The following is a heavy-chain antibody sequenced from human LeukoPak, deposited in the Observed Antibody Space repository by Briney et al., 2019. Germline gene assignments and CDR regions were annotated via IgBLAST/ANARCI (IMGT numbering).Heavy chain of an antibody. J-gene: IGHJ6*02. CDR2: INHSGAT. CDR3: ARRVRGVIISFYYYNGMDV. D-gene: IGHD3-10*01. V-gene: IGHV4-34*01. CDR1: GGSFSDYY. Sequence: KPSETLCLTCAVYGGSFSDYYWTWIRQSPGKGLEWIGEINHSGATDYNPSLKSRVTISVDTSKIQFSLKVRSVTAADTAVYYCARRVRGVIISFYYYNGMDVWGQGTTVTVSS.